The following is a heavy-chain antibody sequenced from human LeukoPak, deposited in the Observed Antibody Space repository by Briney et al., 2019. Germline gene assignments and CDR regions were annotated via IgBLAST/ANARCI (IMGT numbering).Heavy chain of an antibody. CDR1: GYTFTSYD. CDR2: INPNSGGT. D-gene: IGHD3-3*01. J-gene: IGHJ5*02. Sequence: ASVKVSCKVSGYTFTSYDINWVRQAPGQGLEWMGWINPNSGGTNYAQKFQGRVTMTRDTSISTAYMELSRLRSDDTAVYYCARDFGGWRNDWFDPWGQGTLVTVSS. V-gene: IGHV1-2*02. CDR3: ARDFGGWRNDWFDP.